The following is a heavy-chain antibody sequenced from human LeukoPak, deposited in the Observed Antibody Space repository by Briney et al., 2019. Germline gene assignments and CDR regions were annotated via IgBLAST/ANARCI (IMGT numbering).Heavy chain of an antibody. Sequence: GGSLRLSCAAFGFTFSSHGMHWVRQAPGKGLEWVAVIWYDGSNKYYADSVKGRFTISRDNSKNTLYLQMNSLRAEDTAVYYCARDRSGAGLDYWGQGTLVTVSS. J-gene: IGHJ4*02. CDR2: IWYDGSNK. CDR1: GFTFSSHG. D-gene: IGHD6-25*01. V-gene: IGHV3-33*01. CDR3: ARDRSGAGLDY.